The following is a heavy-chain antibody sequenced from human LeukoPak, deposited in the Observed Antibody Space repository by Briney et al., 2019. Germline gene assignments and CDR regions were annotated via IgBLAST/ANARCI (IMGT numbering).Heavy chain of an antibody. CDR3: ASTFSYVYFDF. V-gene: IGHV4-61*05. J-gene: IGHJ4*02. CDR1: GGSISSSSYY. D-gene: IGHD3-16*01. Sequence: SETLSLTCTVSGGSISSSSYYWGWIRQPPGKGLEWIGYSYYTGITNYNPSLNSRVTISVDTSKRQFSLRLSSVSAADTAVYYCASTFSYVYFDFWGQGSLVTVSS. CDR2: SYYTGIT.